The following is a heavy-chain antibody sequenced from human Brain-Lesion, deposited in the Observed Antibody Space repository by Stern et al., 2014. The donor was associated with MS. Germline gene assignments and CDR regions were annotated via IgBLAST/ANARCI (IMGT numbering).Heavy chain of an antibody. CDR1: GYTFTDYF. CDR3: ARVPGGVFGGMDV. Sequence: DQLVESGAEVKKPGASVKVSCKASGYTFTDYFMHWVRQAPGQGLEWLGRINPYSGDTKYAQKFQGWVTMTRDTSISTAYMELNSLRSDDTAVYYCARVPGGVFGGMDVWGQGTTVT. D-gene: IGHD4-23*01. CDR2: INPYSGDT. J-gene: IGHJ6*02. V-gene: IGHV1-2*04.